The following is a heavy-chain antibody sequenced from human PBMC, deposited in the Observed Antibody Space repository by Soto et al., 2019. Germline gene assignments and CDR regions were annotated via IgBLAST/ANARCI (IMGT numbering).Heavy chain of an antibody. CDR3: GHWSYSTGWSDY. CDR1: GLSLNTTAVG. Sequence: QITLKESGPTLVKPTQTLTLTCTLSGLSLNTTAVGVGWVRQPPGKALEWLAVIYWNDAKRYSQSLKSRLTPTKETTKNQVVLTMTNMDPVDTATYYCGHWSYSTGWSDYWGQGALVTVSS. CDR2: IYWNDAK. J-gene: IGHJ4*02. D-gene: IGHD6-19*01. V-gene: IGHV2-5*01.